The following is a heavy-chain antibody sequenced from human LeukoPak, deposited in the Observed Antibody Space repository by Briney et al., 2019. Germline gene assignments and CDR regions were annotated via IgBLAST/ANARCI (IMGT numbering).Heavy chain of an antibody. CDR2: IYYSGST. D-gene: IGHD3-10*01. J-gene: IGHJ3*02. Sequence: TLSLTCTVSGGSISSGGYYWSWIRQHPGKGLEWIGYIYYSGSTYYNPSLKSPVTISVDTSKNQFSLKLSSVTAADTAVYYCARAGITMVRGGDHAFDIWGQGTMVTVSS. V-gene: IGHV4-31*01. CDR1: GGSISSGGYY. CDR3: ARAGITMVRGGDHAFDI.